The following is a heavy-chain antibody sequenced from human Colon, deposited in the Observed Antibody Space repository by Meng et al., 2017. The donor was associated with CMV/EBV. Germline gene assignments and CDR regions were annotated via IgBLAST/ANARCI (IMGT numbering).Heavy chain of an antibody. D-gene: IGHD1-1*01. CDR3: ARQTSSSTYDF. J-gene: IGHJ4*02. CDR1: GFTFTTYG. CDR2: VSGTGAST. V-gene: IGHV3-23*01. Sequence: GGSLRLSCAASGFTFTTYGMTWVRQAPGKGLEWVSSVSGTGASTYYADSVKGRFTISRDNTANSLYLQMNSLRAEDSAVYYCARQTSSSTYDFWGQGTLVTVSS.